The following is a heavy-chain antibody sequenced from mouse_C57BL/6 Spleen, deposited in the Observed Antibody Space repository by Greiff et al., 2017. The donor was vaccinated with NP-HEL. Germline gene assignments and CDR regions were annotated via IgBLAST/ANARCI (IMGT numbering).Heavy chain of an antibody. CDR3: TRTQCFDY. CDR2: IDPETGGT. Sequence: VKVVESGAELVRPGASVTLSCKASGYTFTDYEMHWVKQTPVHGLEWIGAIDPETGGTAYNQKFKGKAILTADKSSSTAYMELRSLTSEDSAVYYCTRTQCFDYRGQGTTLTVSS. CDR1: GYTFTDYE. J-gene: IGHJ2*01. V-gene: IGHV1-15*01. D-gene: IGHD6-1*01.